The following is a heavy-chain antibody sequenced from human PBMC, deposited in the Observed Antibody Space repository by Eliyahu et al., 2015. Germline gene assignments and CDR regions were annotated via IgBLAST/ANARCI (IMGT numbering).Heavy chain of an antibody. CDR1: GGSLXXSY. CDR3: ARMYYYGSGSYYNWFDP. V-gene: IGHV4-59*01. CDR2: IYYSGST. J-gene: IGHJ5*02. D-gene: IGHD3-10*01. Sequence: QVQLXESGPGLVKPSETLSLTXTVXGGSLXXSYXSWIRXXPGKGLEWIGYIYYSGSTNYNPSLKSRVTISVDTSKNQFSLKLSSVTAADTAVYYCARMYYYGSGSYYNWFDPWGQGTLVTVSS.